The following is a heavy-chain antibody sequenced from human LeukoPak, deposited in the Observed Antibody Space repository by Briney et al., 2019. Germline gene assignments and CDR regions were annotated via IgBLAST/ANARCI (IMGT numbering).Heavy chain of an antibody. D-gene: IGHD2-2*02. CDR2: FSSGGRT. Sequence: GGSLRLSCAASGFIVSTYSMSWVRQAPGKGLEWVATFSSGGRTSYADSVKGRFTISRDTSQNTVFLQMNSLRDEDTALYYCASILYGWGQGTLVTVSS. CDR1: GFIVSTYS. V-gene: IGHV3-53*01. J-gene: IGHJ4*02. CDR3: ASILYG.